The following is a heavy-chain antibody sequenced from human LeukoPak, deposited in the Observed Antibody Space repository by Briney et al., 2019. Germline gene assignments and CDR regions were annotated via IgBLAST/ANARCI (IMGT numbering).Heavy chain of an antibody. J-gene: IGHJ6*03. CDR2: MNPNSGNT. D-gene: IGHD2-2*01. CDR3: ARGFSTGDIVVVPAARLYYYYMDV. CDR1: GYTFTSYD. V-gene: IGHV1-8*03. Sequence: ASVKVSCKASGYTFTSYDINWVRQATGQGLEWMGWMNPNSGNTGYAQKFQGRVTITRNTSISTAYMELSSLRSEDTAVYYCARGFSTGDIVVVPAARLYYYYMDVWGKGTTVTASS.